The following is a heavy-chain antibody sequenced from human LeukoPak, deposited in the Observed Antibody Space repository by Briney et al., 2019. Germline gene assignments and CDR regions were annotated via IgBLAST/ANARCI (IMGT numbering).Heavy chain of an antibody. CDR3: ARGLYSSGWLDY. V-gene: IGHV3-53*01. CDR1: GFIISDNY. Sequence: GGSLRLSSAASGFIISDNYMSWVRQAPGKELEWVSVIYSGGTTYYADSVKGRFTISRDTSKNTLYLQMNSLRVEDTAVYFCARGLYSSGWLDYWGQGTLVTVSS. D-gene: IGHD6-19*01. J-gene: IGHJ4*02. CDR2: IYSGGTT.